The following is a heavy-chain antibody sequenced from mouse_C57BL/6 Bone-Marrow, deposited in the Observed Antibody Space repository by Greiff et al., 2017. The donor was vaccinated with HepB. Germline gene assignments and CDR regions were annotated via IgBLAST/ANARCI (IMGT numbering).Heavy chain of an antibody. D-gene: IGHD1-1*01. CDR2: IDPENGDT. J-gene: IGHJ1*03. Sequence: VQLQQSGAELVRPGASVKLSCTASGFNIKDDYMHWVKQRPEQGLEWIGWIDPENGDTEYASKFQGKATITADTSSNTAYLQLSSLTSEDTAVYYCTFYYYGSRGYFDVWGTGTTVTASS. CDR1: GFNIKDDY. CDR3: TFYYYGSRGYFDV. V-gene: IGHV14-4*01.